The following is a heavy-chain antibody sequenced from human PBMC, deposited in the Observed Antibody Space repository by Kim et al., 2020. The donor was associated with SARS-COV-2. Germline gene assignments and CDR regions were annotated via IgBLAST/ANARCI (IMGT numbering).Heavy chain of an antibody. J-gene: IGHJ5*02. D-gene: IGHD6-13*01. CDR3: ARRYSSSWYGHWFDP. V-gene: IGHV4-34*01. Sequence: PSFKTRVTISVDTSKNQFSLKLSSVTAADTAVYYCARRYSSSWYGHWFDPWGQGTLVTVSS.